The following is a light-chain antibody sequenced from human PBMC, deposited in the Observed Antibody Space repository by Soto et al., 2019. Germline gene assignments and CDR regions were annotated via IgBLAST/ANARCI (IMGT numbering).Light chain of an antibody. CDR3: QQLNGSPWT. CDR2: SAS. CDR1: PAIASF. V-gene: IGKV1-9*01. Sequence: IQLTQSPSSLSASVGDRVTITCRASPAIASFLAWYQQKPGTAPKLLIYSASTLQSGVPSRFSGSSSGTDYTLTIASLQPEDFATYYCQQLNGSPWTFGQGTKVDIK. J-gene: IGKJ1*01.